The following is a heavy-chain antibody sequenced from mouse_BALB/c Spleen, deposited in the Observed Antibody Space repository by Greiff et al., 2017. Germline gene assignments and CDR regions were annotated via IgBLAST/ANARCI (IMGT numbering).Heavy chain of an antibody. CDR2: IDPYDGGT. CDR3: ARAGRPYWYFEV. J-gene: IGHJ1*01. CDR1: GYSFTGYN. V-gene: IGHV1S135*01. Sequence: VQLQQSGPELEKPGASVKISCKASGYSFTGYNMNWVKQSNGKSLEWIGNIDPYDGGTSYNQKFKGKATLTVDKSSITAYMQLKSLTSEDSAVYYCARAGRPYWYFEVWGAGTTVTVSA.